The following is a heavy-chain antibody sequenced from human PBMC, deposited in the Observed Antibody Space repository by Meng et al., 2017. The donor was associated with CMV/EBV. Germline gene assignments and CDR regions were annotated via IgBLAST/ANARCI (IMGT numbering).Heavy chain of an antibody. Sequence: SGGSISSSSKWSWGRQPPGEGLEWIGEIYHSGSTNNGPSLKSRVTISVDKSKNQFSLELGSVTAADTAVYYCARGKVGSSSLWYFDLWGRGTLVTVSS. V-gene: IGHV4-4*02. CDR3: ARGKVGSSSLWYFDL. D-gene: IGHD6-6*01. CDR1: GGSISSSSK. CDR2: IYHSGST. J-gene: IGHJ2*01.